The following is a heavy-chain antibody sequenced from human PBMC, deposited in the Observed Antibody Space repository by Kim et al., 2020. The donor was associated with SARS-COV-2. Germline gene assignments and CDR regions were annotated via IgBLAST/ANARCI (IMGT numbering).Heavy chain of an antibody. Sequence: SETLSLTCAVYGGSFSGYYWSWIRQPPGKGLEWIGEINHSGSTNYNPSLKSRVTISVDTSKNQFSLKLSSVTAADTAVYYCARGEIVVVTAMVTYYYYYSMDVWGRGTTVTVPS. CDR2: INHSGST. D-gene: IGHD2-21*02. J-gene: IGHJ6*03. CDR3: ARGEIVVVTAMVTYYYYYSMDV. V-gene: IGHV4-34*01. CDR1: GGSFSGYY.